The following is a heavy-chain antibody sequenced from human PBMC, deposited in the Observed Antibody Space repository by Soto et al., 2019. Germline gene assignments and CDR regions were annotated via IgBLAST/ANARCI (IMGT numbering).Heavy chain of an antibody. CDR3: ARAGYDFWSGYLYYFDC. V-gene: IGHV4-59*01. CDR1: GGSISSYY. D-gene: IGHD3-3*01. Sequence: SETLSLTCTVSGGSISSYYWSWIRQPPGKGLEWIGYMSYSGNTDYNPSLKSRVTISVDTSKNQFSLKMSSVIAADTAVYYCARAGYDFWSGYLYYFDCWGQGTLVTVSS. J-gene: IGHJ4*02. CDR2: MSYSGNT.